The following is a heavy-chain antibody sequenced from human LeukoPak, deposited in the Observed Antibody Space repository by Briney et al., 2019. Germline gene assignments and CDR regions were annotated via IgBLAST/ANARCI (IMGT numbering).Heavy chain of an antibody. CDR3: ARELESGNFDY. V-gene: IGHV1-2*04. J-gene: IGHJ4*02. Sequence: ASVNVSCKASGYTFTGYYMHWVRQAPGQGLEWMGWINPNSGGTNYAQKFQGWVTMTRDTSISTAYMELSRLRSDDTAVYYCARELESGNFDYWGQGTLVTVSS. CDR2: INPNSGGT. CDR1: GYTFTGYY. D-gene: IGHD1-1*01.